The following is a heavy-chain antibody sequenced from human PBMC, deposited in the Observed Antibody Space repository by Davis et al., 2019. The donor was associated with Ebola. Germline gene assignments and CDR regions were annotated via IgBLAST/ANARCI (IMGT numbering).Heavy chain of an antibody. CDR3: ANQRFLVWLYDY. CDR2: ISGSGGST. Sequence: GGSLRLSCAASGFTFSSYAMSWVRQAPGKGLEWVSAISGSGGSTYYADSVKGRFTISRDNSKNTLYLQMNSLRAEDTAVYYCANQRFLVWLYDYWGQGTLVTVSS. D-gene: IGHD3-3*01. J-gene: IGHJ4*02. CDR1: GFTFSSYA. V-gene: IGHV3-23*01.